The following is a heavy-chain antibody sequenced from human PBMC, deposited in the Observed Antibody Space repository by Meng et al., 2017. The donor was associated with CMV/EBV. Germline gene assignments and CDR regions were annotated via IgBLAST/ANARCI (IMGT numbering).Heavy chain of an antibody. Sequence: SVKVSCKASGGTFSSYAISWVRQAPGQGLEWMGGITPIFGTANYAQKFQGRVTITTDESTSTAYMELSSLRSEDTAVYYCASNVVPAAMDYYYYGMDVWGQGTTVTVSS. CDR3: ASNVVPAAMDYYYYGMDV. J-gene: IGHJ6*02. D-gene: IGHD2-2*01. V-gene: IGHV1-69*05. CDR2: ITPIFGTA. CDR1: GGTFSSYA.